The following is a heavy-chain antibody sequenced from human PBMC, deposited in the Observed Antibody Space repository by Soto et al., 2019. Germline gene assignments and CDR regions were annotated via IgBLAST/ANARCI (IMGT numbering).Heavy chain of an antibody. CDR1: GFTFSSYW. CDR3: VRPRYDDTGTPFDY. CDR2: IDGDGSIT. D-gene: IGHD1-1*01. Sequence: EVQLVESGGGLVQPGGSLRLSCAASGFTFSSYWMHCVRQAPGTGLVWVSQIDGDGSITTYAYSGKSRFTISRDNAKNTLFLQLSSLRAEDTAIYYCVRPRYDDTGTPFDYWGQGTLVTVSS. V-gene: IGHV3-74*01. J-gene: IGHJ4*02.